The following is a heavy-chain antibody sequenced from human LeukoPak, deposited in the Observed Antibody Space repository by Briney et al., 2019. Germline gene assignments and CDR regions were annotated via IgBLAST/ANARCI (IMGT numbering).Heavy chain of an antibody. Sequence: SETLSLTCTVSGGSISSGGYYWSWNRQHPGKGLEWIGNIYYSGSSYYNPSLKSRVTISVDKSKNQFSLKLTSVTAADTAVYYCARGEMATTYYFDYWGQGTLVTVSS. CDR1: GGSISSGGYY. CDR2: IYYSGSS. CDR3: ARGEMATTYYFDY. V-gene: IGHV4-31*03. D-gene: IGHD5-24*01. J-gene: IGHJ4*02.